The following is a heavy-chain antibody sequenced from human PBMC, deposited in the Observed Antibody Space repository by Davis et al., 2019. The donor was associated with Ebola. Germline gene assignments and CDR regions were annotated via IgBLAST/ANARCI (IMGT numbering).Heavy chain of an antibody. J-gene: IGHJ5*02. Sequence: GESLKISCAASGFTFSNFWMSWVRQVSGKGLEWVANIRQDGSEKNYVDSVKGRFTISRDNAKNSLYLQMNSLRTEDTALYYWARDHGYNRFDPWGQGTLVTVSS. CDR3: ARDHGYNRFDP. CDR1: GFTFSNFW. CDR2: IRQDGSEK. V-gene: IGHV3-7*03.